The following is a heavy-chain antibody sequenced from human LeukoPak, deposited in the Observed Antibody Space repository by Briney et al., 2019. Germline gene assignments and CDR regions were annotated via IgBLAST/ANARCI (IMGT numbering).Heavy chain of an antibody. V-gene: IGHV4-34*01. J-gene: IGHJ4*02. CDR3: ARGELTMTGTFDY. CDR2: INHSGST. Sequence: SETLSLTCAVYGGSFSGYYWSWIRQPPGKGLEWIGEINHSGSTNYNPSLKSRVTISLNRSKNQFSLKLGSVTAADTAVYYCARGELTMTGTFDYWGQGTLVTVSS. D-gene: IGHD1-7*01. CDR1: GGSFSGYY.